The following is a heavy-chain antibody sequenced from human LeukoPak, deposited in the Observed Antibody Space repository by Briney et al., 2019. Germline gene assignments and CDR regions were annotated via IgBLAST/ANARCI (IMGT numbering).Heavy chain of an antibody. V-gene: IGHV4-34*01. Sequence: KPSETLSLTCAVYGGSFSGYYWSWIRQPPGKGLEWIGEINHSGSTNYNPSLKSRVTISVDTSKNQFSLKLSSVTAADTAVYYCARGPLGYCSGGSCSSEVAWGQGTLVTVSS. D-gene: IGHD2-15*01. CDR3: ARGPLGYCSGGSCSSEVA. J-gene: IGHJ5*02. CDR2: INHSGST. CDR1: GGSFSGYY.